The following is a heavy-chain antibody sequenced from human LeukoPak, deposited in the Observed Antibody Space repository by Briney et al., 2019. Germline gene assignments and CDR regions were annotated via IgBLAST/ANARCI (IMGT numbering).Heavy chain of an antibody. J-gene: IGHJ4*02. CDR2: IYPGDSDT. CDR3: ARVGGAAAGAYYFDY. Sequence: GESLKISCKTSGYSFTTVWIGWVRQMPGKGLEWVAIIYPGDSDTRYSPSFQGRVTISADKSISTAYLQWNSLKASDTGMYYCARVGGAAAGAYYFDYWGQGTLVTVSS. D-gene: IGHD6-13*01. V-gene: IGHV5-51*01. CDR1: GYSFTTVW.